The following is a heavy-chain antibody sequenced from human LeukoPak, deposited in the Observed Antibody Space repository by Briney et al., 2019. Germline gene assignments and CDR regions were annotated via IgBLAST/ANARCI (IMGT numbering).Heavy chain of an antibody. CDR3: ARDGGSSGWYQNYFYYGMDV. CDR1: GFTFSSYS. Sequence: PGGSLRLSCAASGFTFSSYSMNWVRQAPGNGLEWVSYMSSSGSTIYYADSVKGRFTISRDNAKNSMYLQMNSLRDEDTAVYYCARDGGSSGWYQNYFYYGMDVWGQGTTVTVSS. V-gene: IGHV3-48*02. CDR2: MSSSGSTI. D-gene: IGHD6-19*01. J-gene: IGHJ6*02.